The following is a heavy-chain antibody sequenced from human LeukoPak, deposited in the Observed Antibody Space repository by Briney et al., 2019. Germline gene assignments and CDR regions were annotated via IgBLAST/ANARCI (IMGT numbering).Heavy chain of an antibody. J-gene: IGHJ4*02. CDR1: GFTFSSYA. Sequence: GGSLRLSCAASGFTFSSYAMHWVRQAPGKGLEWVLSISSSSSYIYYADSVKGRFTISRDNAKNSLYLQMNSLRAEDTAVYYCARRYDSSGYSFDYWGQGTLVTVSS. V-gene: IGHV3-21*01. D-gene: IGHD3-22*01. CDR3: ARRYDSSGYSFDY. CDR2: ISSSSSYI.